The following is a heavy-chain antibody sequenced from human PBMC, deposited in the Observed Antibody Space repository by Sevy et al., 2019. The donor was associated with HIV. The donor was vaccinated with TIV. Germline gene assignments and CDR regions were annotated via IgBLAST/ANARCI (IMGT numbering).Heavy chain of an antibody. J-gene: IGHJ6*02. CDR3: ARDKTILEGRYGMDV. Sequence: GGSLRLSCAASGFSFSDYNMNWVRQAPGKGLEWVAFISSGSGYIYYADSMKGRFTISRDNAKNSLYLQLNSLRAEDTAVYYCARDKTILEGRYGMDVWGQGTTVTVSS. CDR2: ISSGSGYI. V-gene: IGHV3-21*01. D-gene: IGHD3-3*01. CDR1: GFSFSDYN.